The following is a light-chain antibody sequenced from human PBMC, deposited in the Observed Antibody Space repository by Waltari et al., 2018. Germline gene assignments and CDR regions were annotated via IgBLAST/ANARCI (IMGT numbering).Light chain of an antibody. CDR3: SSRDSSGDVV. V-gene: IGLV3-19*01. Sequence: SVALGQTVRITCQGDILRVYYPNWCQQKPGQAPLLVIYGKNNRPSGIPDRFSASTSRNTASLTITGAQAEDEAHYYCSSRDSSGDVVFGGGTKLTVL. CDR1: ILRVYY. J-gene: IGLJ2*01. CDR2: GKN.